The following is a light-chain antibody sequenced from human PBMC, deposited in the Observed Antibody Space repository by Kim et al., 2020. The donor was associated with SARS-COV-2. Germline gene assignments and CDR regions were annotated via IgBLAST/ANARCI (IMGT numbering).Light chain of an antibody. CDR3: QQYAGSLT. J-gene: IGKJ4*01. Sequence: LSPGERATLSCRASQSASSKYLAWYQQKPGQAPRLVIYGASSRATGIPDRFSGSGSGTDFTLTISRLEPEDFAVYYCQQYAGSLTFGGGTKVDIK. V-gene: IGKV3-20*01. CDR2: GAS. CDR1: QSASSKY.